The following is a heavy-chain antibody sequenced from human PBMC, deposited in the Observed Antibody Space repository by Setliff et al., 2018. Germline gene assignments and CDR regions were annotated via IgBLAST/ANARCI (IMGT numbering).Heavy chain of an antibody. D-gene: IGHD3-22*01. CDR1: GFTFSGSA. CDR2: IGGKPDNYAT. V-gene: IGHV3-73*01. Sequence: GESLKISCVASGFTFSGSAIHWVRQASGKGLEWIGQIGGKPDNYATAYAASVKGRFTISRDDSKNTAYLQMNSLKTEDTAVYYCTRQASPHPDSSGYYYDLRFYYYMDVWGKGTTVTVSS. J-gene: IGHJ6*03. CDR3: TRQASPHPDSSGYYYDLRFYYYMDV.